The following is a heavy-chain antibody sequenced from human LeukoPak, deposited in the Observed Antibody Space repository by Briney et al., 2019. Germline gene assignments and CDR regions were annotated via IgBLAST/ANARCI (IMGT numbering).Heavy chain of an antibody. CDR3: LTYYYDSSGLRLLDY. Sequence: GGSLRLSCAASGFTFSNAWMSWVRQAPGKGLEWVGRIKSKTDGGTTDYAAPVKGRFTISRDDSKNTLYLQMNSLKTEDTAVYCTLTYYYDSSGLRLLDYWGQGTLVTVSS. CDR2: IKSKTDGGTT. V-gene: IGHV3-15*01. CDR1: GFTFSNAW. D-gene: IGHD3-22*01. J-gene: IGHJ4*02.